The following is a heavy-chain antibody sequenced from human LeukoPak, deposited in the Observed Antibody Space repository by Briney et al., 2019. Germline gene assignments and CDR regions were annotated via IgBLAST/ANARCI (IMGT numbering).Heavy chain of an antibody. D-gene: IGHD6-13*01. CDR2: IYSAGNT. Sequence: GGSLRLSCAASGFTVNSNYVAWVRQAPGEGLELVSIIYSAGNTYYADSAKGRFTISRDSSENTLYLQMNSLRAEDTAVYYCAKDAIAAAGTVDYWGQGTLVTVSS. CDR1: GFTVNSNY. J-gene: IGHJ4*02. CDR3: AKDAIAAAGTVDY. V-gene: IGHV3-66*01.